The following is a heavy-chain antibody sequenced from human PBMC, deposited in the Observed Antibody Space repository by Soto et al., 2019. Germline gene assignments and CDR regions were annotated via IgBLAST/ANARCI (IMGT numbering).Heavy chain of an antibody. CDR2: IYYSGST. D-gene: IGHD2-15*01. CDR1: GGSISTYW. V-gene: IGHV4-59*01. CDR3: ARSRGSTRSFDY. J-gene: IGHJ4*02. Sequence: EALSLTCTVSGGSISTYWWSWIRQPPRKGLEWIGYIYYSGSTNYNPSLKSRVTISVDTSKNQFSLKLTSVTAADTAVYYCARSRGSTRSFDYWGQGTLVTVSS.